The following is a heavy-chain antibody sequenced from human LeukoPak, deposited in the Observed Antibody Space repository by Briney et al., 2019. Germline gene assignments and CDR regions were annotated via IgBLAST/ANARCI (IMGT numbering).Heavy chain of an antibody. CDR1: GFTFSSYG. J-gene: IGHJ6*03. CDR2: IWYDGSNK. D-gene: IGHD7-27*01. V-gene: IGHV3-33*01. Sequence: GRSLRLSCAASGFTFSSYGMHWVRQAPGKGLEWVAVIWYDGSNKYYADSMKGRFTISRDNSKNTLYLQMNSLRAEDTAVYYCARESSWGYYYYYMDVWGKGTTVTVSS. CDR3: ARESSWGYYYYYMDV.